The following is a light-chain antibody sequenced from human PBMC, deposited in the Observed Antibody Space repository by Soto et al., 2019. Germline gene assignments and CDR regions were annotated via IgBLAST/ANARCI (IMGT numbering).Light chain of an antibody. CDR1: QGISND. CDR2: ASS. J-gene: IGKJ5*01. V-gene: IGKV1-17*03. Sequence: DIQMTQSPSAISASVGDRVTITCRASQGISNDLAWFQRKPGKVPKRVVYASSSFQSGVPSRFSGSGSGTEITLTISSVQPEDFATYYCLQHNSYPPITFGQGTRLEIK. CDR3: LQHNSYPPIT.